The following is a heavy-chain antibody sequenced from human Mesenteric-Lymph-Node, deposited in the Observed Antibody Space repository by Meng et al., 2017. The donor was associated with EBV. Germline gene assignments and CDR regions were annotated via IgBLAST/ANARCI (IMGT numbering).Heavy chain of an antibody. D-gene: IGHD3-16*02. V-gene: IGHV3-23*01. CDR2: ISGTGRST. CDR1: GFTFSHYA. CDR3: AKIEEDDVWGSYRYLAY. Sequence: EWELLEAGGGLVKPGESLRLSCEASGFTFSHYAMTWVRQAPGKGLEWVSGISGTGRSTHDADFVEGRFTISRDNSKNTLYLQMNSLRVEDTAVYYCAKIEEDDVWGSYRYLAYWGQGTLVTVSS. J-gene: IGHJ4*02.